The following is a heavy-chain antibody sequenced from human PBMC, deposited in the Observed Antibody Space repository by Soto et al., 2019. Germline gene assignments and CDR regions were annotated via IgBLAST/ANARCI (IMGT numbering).Heavy chain of an antibody. CDR3: ARGAPVTPYDY. J-gene: IGHJ4*02. CDR2: GSYSGTT. Sequence: SETLSLTCTVSGVSVSSGSFYWAWIRQPPGKGLEWIGFGSYSGTTNYKPSLKSRVTISVDTSRSQISLKVSSLTAADTAVYYCARGAPVTPYDYWGQGTLVTVSS. CDR1: GVSVSSGSFY. D-gene: IGHD4-17*01. V-gene: IGHV4-61*01.